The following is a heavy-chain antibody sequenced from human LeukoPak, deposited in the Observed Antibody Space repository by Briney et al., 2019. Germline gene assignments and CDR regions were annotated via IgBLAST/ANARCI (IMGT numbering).Heavy chain of an antibody. Sequence: PGGSLRLSCAASGFTVSSNYMSWVRQAPGKGLEWVSVIYSGGSTYYADSVKGRFTISRHNSKNTLYLQMNSLRAEDTAVYYCARDSYCSSTSCNFDYWGQGTLVTVSS. J-gene: IGHJ4*02. CDR2: IYSGGST. CDR3: ARDSYCSSTSCNFDY. V-gene: IGHV3-53*04. CDR1: GFTVSSNY. D-gene: IGHD2-2*01.